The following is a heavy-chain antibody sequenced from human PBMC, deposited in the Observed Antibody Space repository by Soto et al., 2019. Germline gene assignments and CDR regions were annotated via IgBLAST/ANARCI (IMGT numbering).Heavy chain of an antibody. V-gene: IGHV3-30*18. D-gene: IGHD4-17*01. CDR1: GFTFSSYG. Sequence: QVQLVESGGGVVQPGRSLRLSCAASGFTFSSYGMHWVRQAPGKGLEWVAVISYDGSNKYYADSVKGRFTISRDNSKNTLYLQMNSLRAEDTAVYYCAKSRDMRLRACDYWGQGTLVTVSS. J-gene: IGHJ4*02. CDR3: AKSRDMRLRACDY. CDR2: ISYDGSNK.